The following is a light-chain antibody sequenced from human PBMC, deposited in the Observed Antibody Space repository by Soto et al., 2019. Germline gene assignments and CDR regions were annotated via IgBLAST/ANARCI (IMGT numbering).Light chain of an antibody. Sequence: QSVLTQPPSASWTPGQRVTLSCSGSSSKIGSNYVYWYQQLPGTAPKPLIYRNNQRPSGVPDRFSGSKSGTSASLAISGLRSEEEADYYCAAWDDSLSGYVFGTGTKVTVL. CDR2: RNN. CDR1: SSKIGSNY. CDR3: AAWDDSLSGYV. V-gene: IGLV1-47*01. J-gene: IGLJ1*01.